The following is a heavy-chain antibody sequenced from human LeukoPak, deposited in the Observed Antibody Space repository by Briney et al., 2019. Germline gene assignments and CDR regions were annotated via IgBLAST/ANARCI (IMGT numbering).Heavy chain of an antibody. D-gene: IGHD5-12*01. V-gene: IGHV4-39*07. CDR1: GGSISSSSYY. Sequence: SETLSLTCTVSGGSISSSSYYWGWIRQPPGKGLEWIGSIYYSGSAYYNPSLKSRVTISVDTSKNQFSLKLSSVTAADTAVYYCARGSRGYSGYFDYWGQGTLVTVSS. CDR3: ARGSRGYSGYFDY. J-gene: IGHJ4*02. CDR2: IYYSGSA.